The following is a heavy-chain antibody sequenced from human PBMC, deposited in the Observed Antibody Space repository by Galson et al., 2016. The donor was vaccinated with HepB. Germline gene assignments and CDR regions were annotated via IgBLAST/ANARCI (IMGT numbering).Heavy chain of an antibody. CDR1: DFTFTSYA. J-gene: IGHJ4*02. CDR3: AKDLWVGQKVASYFDF. Sequence: SLRLSCAASDFTFTSYAMSRVRQAPGKGLEWVSVIRGSGDRTEYEDSVKGRFTVPRDNTKNTVFLQMNSQRAEDTAVYYCAKDLWVGQKVASYFDFWGQGTLLTVSS. D-gene: IGHD6-13*01. CDR2: IRGSGDRT. V-gene: IGHV3-23*01.